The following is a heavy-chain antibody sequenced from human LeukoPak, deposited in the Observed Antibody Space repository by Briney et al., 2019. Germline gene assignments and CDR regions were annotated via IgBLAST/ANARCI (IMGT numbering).Heavy chain of an antibody. CDR2: ISYGESEK. V-gene: IGHV3-33*06. CDR3: AKVHGWGRQWGYYFDY. CDR1: GFTFSNYG. Sequence: GRSLRLSCELHGFTFSNYGMHWVRQPPGKGLEWVAFISYGESEKQYADSVKGRFAISRDDSKNTLFLQMNRLRDEDTAIYYCAKVHGWGRQWGYYFDYWGQGTLVTVSS. J-gene: IGHJ4*02. D-gene: IGHD6-19*01.